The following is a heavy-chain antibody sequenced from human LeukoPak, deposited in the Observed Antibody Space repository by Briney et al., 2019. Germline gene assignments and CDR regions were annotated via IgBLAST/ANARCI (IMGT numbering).Heavy chain of an antibody. CDR1: GYSFTNYL. D-gene: IGHD2-15*01. CDR2: INTATTET. Sequence: ASVKVSCKTSGYSFTNYLIHWMRQAPGQSLQWMGWINTATTETKYSQNFQGRVTISRDTSATTADMELSSLRSEDTAVYFCARDSGPSDYWGQGTQVTVSS. J-gene: IGHJ4*02. V-gene: IGHV1-3*04. CDR3: ARDSGPSDY.